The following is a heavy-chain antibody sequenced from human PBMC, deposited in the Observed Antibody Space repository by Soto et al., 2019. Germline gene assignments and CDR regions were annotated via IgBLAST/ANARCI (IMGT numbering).Heavy chain of an antibody. CDR3: ARVGAIWFGELSSFDY. CDR1: GYTFASYD. Sequence: ASVKVSCKASGYTFASYDINWVRQATGQGLEWMGWMNPNSGNTGYAQKFQGRVTMTRNTSISTAYMELSSLRSEDTAVYYCARVGAIWFGELSSFDYWGQGTLVTVSS. J-gene: IGHJ4*02. CDR2: MNPNSGNT. V-gene: IGHV1-8*01. D-gene: IGHD3-10*01.